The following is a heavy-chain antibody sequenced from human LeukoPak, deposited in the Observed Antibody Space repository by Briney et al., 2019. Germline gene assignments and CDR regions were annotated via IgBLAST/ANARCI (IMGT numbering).Heavy chain of an antibody. CDR1: GFTFDDYG. Sequence: GGTLRLFCEASGFTFDDYGMSWVRQARGKGLECVSGINWNGGSKGYADSVKGRFTISRDNAKNSLYLQMNSLRSEDTALYFCATGRIMITFGGVIPFPFDYWGQGTLVTVSS. V-gene: IGHV3-20*04. CDR2: INWNGGSK. J-gene: IGHJ4*02. D-gene: IGHD3-16*02. CDR3: ATGRIMITFGGVIPFPFDY.